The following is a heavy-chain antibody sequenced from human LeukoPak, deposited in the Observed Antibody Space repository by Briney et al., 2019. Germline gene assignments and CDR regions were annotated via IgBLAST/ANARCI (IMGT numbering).Heavy chain of an antibody. Sequence: ASVKVSCKASGYTFTGYYMHWVRQAPGQGLEWMGWINPNSGGTNYAQKFQGRVTMTRDTSISTAYMELSRLRSDDTAVYYCARDATTTQFLEWLLFYLDYWGQGTLVTVSS. V-gene: IGHV1-2*02. J-gene: IGHJ4*02. CDR1: GYTFTGYY. CDR2: INPNSGGT. CDR3: ARDATTTQFLEWLLFYLDY. D-gene: IGHD3-3*01.